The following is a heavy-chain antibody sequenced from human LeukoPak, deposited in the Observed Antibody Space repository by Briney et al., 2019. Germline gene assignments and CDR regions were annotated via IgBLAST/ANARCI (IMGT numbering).Heavy chain of an antibody. Sequence: SETLSLTCAVSGGSISSGGYYWSWIRQPPGKGLEWIGYIYYSGSTNYNPSLKSRVTISVDTSKNQFSLKLSSVTAADTAVYYCARGVPGSSLYFDYWGQGTLVTVSS. D-gene: IGHD2-15*01. CDR3: ARGVPGSSLYFDY. V-gene: IGHV4-61*08. CDR1: GGSISSGGYY. J-gene: IGHJ4*02. CDR2: IYYSGST.